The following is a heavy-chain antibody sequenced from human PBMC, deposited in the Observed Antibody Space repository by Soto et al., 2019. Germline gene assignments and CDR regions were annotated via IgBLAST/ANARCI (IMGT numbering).Heavy chain of an antibody. CDR1: GGSFSGYF. V-gene: IGHV4-34*01. CDR2: INHSGIT. CDR3: VRGPYNYNSRYFDY. D-gene: IGHD1-1*01. J-gene: IGHJ4*02. Sequence: SETLSLTCTVSGGSFSGYFWTWIRQPPGKGLEWLAEINHSGITNYNPSVESRVSMSVDTSKNQFSLRLYSVAAADTAVYYCVRGPYNYNSRYFDYWGQGTLVTVSS.